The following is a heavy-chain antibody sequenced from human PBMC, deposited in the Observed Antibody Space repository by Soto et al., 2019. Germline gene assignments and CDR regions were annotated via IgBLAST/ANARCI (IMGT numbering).Heavy chain of an antibody. J-gene: IGHJ4*02. D-gene: IGHD2-15*01. CDR3: AKEPTAVDPRDLFGGNPPADY. Sequence: EVQLLESGGALLQPGGSLRLSCAASGFTFSSYAMNWVRQTPGKGLQWVSAISGSGENTYYADSVKGRFTISSDNSKNTLYLHMNGLTVEDTAMYYCAKEPTAVDPRDLFGGNPPADYWGQGTLVTVSS. CDR2: ISGSGENT. V-gene: IGHV3-23*01. CDR1: GFTFSSYA.